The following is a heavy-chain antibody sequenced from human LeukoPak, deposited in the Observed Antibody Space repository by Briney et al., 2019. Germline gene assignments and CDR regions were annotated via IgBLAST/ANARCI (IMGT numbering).Heavy chain of an antibody. CDR1: GFTFSSYG. Sequence: SGGSLRLSCAAPGFTFSSYGMHWVRQAPGKGLEWVAVISYDGSNKYYADSVKGRFTISRDNSKNTLYLQMNSLRAEDTAVYYCAKDADYDILTAPPDYWGQGTLVTVSS. V-gene: IGHV3-30*18. J-gene: IGHJ4*02. CDR2: ISYDGSNK. D-gene: IGHD3-9*01. CDR3: AKDADYDILTAPPDY.